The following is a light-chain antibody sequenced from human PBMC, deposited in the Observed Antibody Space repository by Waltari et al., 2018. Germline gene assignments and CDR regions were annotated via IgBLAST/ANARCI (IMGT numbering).Light chain of an antibody. CDR3: QHYLRLPVT. V-gene: IGKV3-20*01. CDR2: GAS. Sequence: EIVLTQSPGTLSLSLGVRATVSCRTSQGVSRALAWYQQKPGQAPRLLIYGASTRATGIPDRFSGSGSGTDFSLTISRLEPDDFAVYYCQHYLRLPVTFGQGTTVEI. CDR1: QGVSRA. J-gene: IGKJ1*01.